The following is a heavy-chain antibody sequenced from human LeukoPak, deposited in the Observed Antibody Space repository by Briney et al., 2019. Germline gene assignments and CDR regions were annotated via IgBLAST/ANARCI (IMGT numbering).Heavy chain of an antibody. V-gene: IGHV4-4*02. Sequence: SGTLSLTCAVSGGSISSGNWWSWVRQPPGKGLEWIGEIYHSGNTNYNPSLKSRATMSVDKSKNQFSLKLSSVTAADTAVYYCARDSSKSTWFDTWGQGTLVSVSS. CDR1: GGSISSGNW. CDR2: IYHSGNT. D-gene: IGHD2-2*01. J-gene: IGHJ5*02. CDR3: ARDSSKSTWFDT.